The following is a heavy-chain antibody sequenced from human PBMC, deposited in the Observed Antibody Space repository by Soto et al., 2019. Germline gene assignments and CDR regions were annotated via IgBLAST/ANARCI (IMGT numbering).Heavy chain of an antibody. Sequence: SQTLSLTCAISGDSISSNSAAWNWIRQSPARGLEWLGRTYYRSKWYNEYAVSVKSRIIINPDTSKNLFSLQLNSVTPEDTAVYYCARADRYNSSHSLDYWGQGTLVTVSS. D-gene: IGHD1-1*01. CDR1: GDSISSNSAA. CDR2: TYYRSKWYN. J-gene: IGHJ4*02. V-gene: IGHV6-1*01. CDR3: ARADRYNSSHSLDY.